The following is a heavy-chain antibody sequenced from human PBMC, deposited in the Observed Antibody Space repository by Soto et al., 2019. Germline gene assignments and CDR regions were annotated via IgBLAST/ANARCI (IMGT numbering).Heavy chain of an antibody. CDR3: ARDDEVDYYGSGQGYYGMDV. CDR1: GFTFSSYS. Sequence: EVQLVESGGGLVKPGGSLRLSCAPSGFTFSSYSMNWVRQAPGKGLEWVSSISGSSGFMYYADSVKGRFTISRDNAKNSLYLQMNSLRAEDTAVYYCARDDEVDYYGSGQGYYGMDVWGQGTTVTVSS. D-gene: IGHD3-10*01. CDR2: ISGSSGFM. J-gene: IGHJ6*02. V-gene: IGHV3-21*01.